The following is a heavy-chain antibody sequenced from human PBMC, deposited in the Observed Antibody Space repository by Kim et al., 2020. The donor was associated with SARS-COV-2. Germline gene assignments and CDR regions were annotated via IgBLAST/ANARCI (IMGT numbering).Heavy chain of an antibody. CDR2: IKQDGNQK. J-gene: IGHJ3*02. CDR1: GFTFSSYW. D-gene: IGHD6-19*01. V-gene: IGHV3-7*01. CDR3: ARDGDLYSSGKDAFDI. Sequence: GGSLRLSCAASGFTFSSYWMTWFRQAPGKGLEWVVNIKQDGNQKYYVDSVKGRFTISRDNAKNSLYLQMNSLRAEDTAVYYCARDGDLYSSGKDAFDIWGQGTMVTVSS.